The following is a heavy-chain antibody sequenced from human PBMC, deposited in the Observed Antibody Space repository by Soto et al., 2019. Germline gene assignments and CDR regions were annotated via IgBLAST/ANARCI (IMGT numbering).Heavy chain of an antibody. Sequence: EVQLVESGGGLVKPGGSLRLSCAASGFTFSDAWMNWARQAPGTGLEWVGRIKSKAYGGTADYSAPVRGRFTISRDDSTATMYLQMNSLETEDTGVYYCTPHAATEQNFVQYWGQGTLVTASS. CDR3: TPHAATEQNFVQY. J-gene: IGHJ4*02. CDR1: GFTFSDAW. V-gene: IGHV3-15*07. CDR2: IKSKAYGGTA. D-gene: IGHD1-1*01.